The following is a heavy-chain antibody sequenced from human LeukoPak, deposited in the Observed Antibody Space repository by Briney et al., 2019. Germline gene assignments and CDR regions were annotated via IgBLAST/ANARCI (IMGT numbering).Heavy chain of an antibody. Sequence: GGSLRLSCAASGFSFSSYGMHWVRQAPGKGLEWAAVISHDGSNKYYADSVKGRFTISRDNSKNTLYLQMNSLRVEDTAVYYCASAWHLGIVVVMLDSWGQGTLVTVSS. V-gene: IGHV3-30*03. CDR1: GFSFSSYG. D-gene: IGHD3-22*01. CDR2: ISHDGSNK. CDR3: ASAWHLGIVVVMLDS. J-gene: IGHJ4*02.